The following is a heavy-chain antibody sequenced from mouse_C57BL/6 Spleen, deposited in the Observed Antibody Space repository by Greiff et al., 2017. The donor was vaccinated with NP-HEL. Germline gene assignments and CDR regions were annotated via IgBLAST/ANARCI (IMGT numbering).Heavy chain of an antibody. CDR2: IYPGDGDT. CDR1: GYAFSSYW. Sequence: VQLQQSGAELVKPGASVKISCKASGYAFSSYWMNWVKQRPGKGLEWIGQIYPGDGDTNYNGKFKGKATLTADKSSSTAYMQLSSLTSEDSAVYFWARRHYYGSSDGGFAYWGQGTLVTVSA. CDR3: ARRHYYGSSDGGFAY. V-gene: IGHV1-80*01. J-gene: IGHJ3*01. D-gene: IGHD1-1*01.